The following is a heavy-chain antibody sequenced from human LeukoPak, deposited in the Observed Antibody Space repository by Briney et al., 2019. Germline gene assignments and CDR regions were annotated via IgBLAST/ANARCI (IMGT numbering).Heavy chain of an antibody. Sequence: PSETLSLTCAVYGGSFSGYYWSWIRQPPGKGLEWIGEINHSGSTNYNPSLKSRVTISVDTSKNQFSLKLSSVTAADTAVYYCARGITIFGVVTPGRNWFDPWGQGTLVTVSS. D-gene: IGHD3-3*01. V-gene: IGHV4-34*01. CDR2: INHSGST. CDR1: GGSFSGYY. CDR3: ARGITIFGVVTPGRNWFDP. J-gene: IGHJ5*02.